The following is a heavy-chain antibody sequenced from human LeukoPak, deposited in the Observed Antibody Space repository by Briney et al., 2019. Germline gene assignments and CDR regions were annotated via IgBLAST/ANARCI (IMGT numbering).Heavy chain of an antibody. CDR2: SSSSGSTI. J-gene: IGHJ3*02. V-gene: IGHV3-11*04. D-gene: IGHD3-22*01. Sequence: GGSLRLSCAASGFTFSDYYMSWIRQAPGKGLEWVSYSSSSGSTIYYADSVKGRFTISRDNAKNSLYLQMNSLRAEDTAVYYCARDRRYYYDSSGAGAFDIWGQGTMVTVSS. CDR3: ARDRRYYYDSSGAGAFDI. CDR1: GFTFSDYY.